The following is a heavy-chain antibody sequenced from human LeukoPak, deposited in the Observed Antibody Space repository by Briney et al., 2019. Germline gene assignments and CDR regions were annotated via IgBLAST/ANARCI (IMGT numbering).Heavy chain of an antibody. Sequence: GRSLRLSCAASGFTFDDYAMHWVRQGPGKGLEWVAGISWDSESKDYVDSVKGRFTISRDNAKNSLYLQMNSLRAEDTAFYYCAKDVYTGLVGSFHIWGQGTKVIVSS. V-gene: IGHV3-9*01. J-gene: IGHJ3*02. CDR2: ISWDSESK. D-gene: IGHD5/OR15-5a*01. CDR3: AKDVYTGLVGSFHI. CDR1: GFTFDDYA.